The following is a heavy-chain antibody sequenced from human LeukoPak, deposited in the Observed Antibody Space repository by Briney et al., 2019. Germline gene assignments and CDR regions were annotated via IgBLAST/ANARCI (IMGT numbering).Heavy chain of an antibody. J-gene: IGHJ2*01. Sequence: ASVKVSCKASGYTFTSYAMHWVRQAPGQRLEWMGWINPGNGNTKYSQKFQGRVTITRDTSASTAYMELSSLTSEDTAVYYCARASVAGTMDWYFDLWGRGTLVTVS. V-gene: IGHV1-3*01. CDR2: INPGNGNT. CDR3: ARASVAGTMDWYFDL. D-gene: IGHD6-19*01. CDR1: GYTFTSYA.